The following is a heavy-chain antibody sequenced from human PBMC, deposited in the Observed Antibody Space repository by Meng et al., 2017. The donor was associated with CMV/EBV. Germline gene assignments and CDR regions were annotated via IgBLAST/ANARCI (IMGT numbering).Heavy chain of an antibody. D-gene: IGHD6-13*01. CDR3: ARDRNTYKGGYSGSWGGY. CDR1: GFTFSSYA. CDR2: ISYDGSNK. J-gene: IGHJ4*02. Sequence: GESLKISCAASGFTFSSYAMHWVRQAPGKGLEWVAVISYDGSNKYYADSVKGRFTISRDNSKNTLYLQMNSLRAEDTAVYYCARDRNTYKGGYSGSWGGYWGQGTLVTVSS. V-gene: IGHV3-30*04.